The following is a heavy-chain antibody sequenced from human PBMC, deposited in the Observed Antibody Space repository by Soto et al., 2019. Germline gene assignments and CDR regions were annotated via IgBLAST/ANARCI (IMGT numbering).Heavy chain of an antibody. V-gene: IGHV3-21*01. D-gene: IGHD1-26*01. Sequence: EVQLVESGGGLVKPGGSLRLSCAASGFTFSSYSMNWVRQAPGKGLEWVSSISTIYYADSVKGRFTISRDNAKNSLYLQMNSLRAEDTAVYYGARDGGSYCFDYWGQGTLVTVSS. CDR1: GFTFSSYS. CDR3: ARDGGSYCFDY. CDR2: ISTI. J-gene: IGHJ4*02.